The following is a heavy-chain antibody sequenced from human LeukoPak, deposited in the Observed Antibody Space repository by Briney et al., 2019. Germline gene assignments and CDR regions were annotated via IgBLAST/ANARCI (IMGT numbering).Heavy chain of an antibody. CDR1: GFTFSSYA. CDR2: ISGSGGST. V-gene: IGHV3-23*01. CDR3: AKDIWRVIRWGLDY. J-gene: IGHJ4*02. Sequence: GGSLRLSCAASGFTFSSYAMSWVRQAPGKGLEWVSAISGSGGSTYYADSVKGRFTISRDNSKNSLYLQMNSLRAEDTALYYCAKDIWRVIRWGLDYWGQGTLVTVSS. D-gene: IGHD2-21*02.